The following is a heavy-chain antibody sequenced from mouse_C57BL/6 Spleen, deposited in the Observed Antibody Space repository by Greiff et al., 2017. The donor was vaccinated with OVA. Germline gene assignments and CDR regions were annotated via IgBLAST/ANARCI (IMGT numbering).Heavy chain of an antibody. CDR1: GYTFTDYN. Sequence: VQLQQSGPELVKPGASVKIPCKASGYTFTDYNMDWVKQSHGKSLEWIGDINPNNGGTIYNQKFKGKATLTVDKSSSTAYMELRSLTSEDTAVYYCARCYSNWTYPMDYWGQGTSVTVSS. CDR3: ARCYSNWTYPMDY. V-gene: IGHV1-18*01. D-gene: IGHD2-5*01. CDR2: INPNNGGT. J-gene: IGHJ4*01.